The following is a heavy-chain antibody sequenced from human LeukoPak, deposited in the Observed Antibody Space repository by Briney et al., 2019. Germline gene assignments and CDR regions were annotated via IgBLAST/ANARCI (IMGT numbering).Heavy chain of an antibody. Sequence: GASVKVSCKTSGYTFTGYYLHWVRQAPGQGLEWMGWIRPNSGGTENAQKFQGRVTMTRDTSISTAYMELNRLTSDDTAVYYCATYSNSTLQYYYGLDVWGQGTTVTVSS. CDR1: GYTFTGYY. J-gene: IGHJ6*02. CDR3: ATYSNSTLQYYYGLDV. D-gene: IGHD6-6*01. CDR2: IRPNSGGT. V-gene: IGHV1-2*02.